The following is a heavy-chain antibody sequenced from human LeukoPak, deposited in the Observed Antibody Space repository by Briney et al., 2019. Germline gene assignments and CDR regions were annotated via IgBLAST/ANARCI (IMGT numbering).Heavy chain of an antibody. D-gene: IGHD6-13*01. CDR3: ARDSGYSSSFDI. CDR2: ISSSSSYI. J-gene: IGHJ3*02. V-gene: IGHV3-21*01. Sequence: GGSLRLSCAASGFTFSSYSMNWVRQAPGKGLEWVSSISSSSSYIYYPDSVKGRFTISRDNAKNSLYLQMNSLRAEDTAVYYCARDSGYSSSFDIWGQGTMVTVSS. CDR1: GFTFSSYS.